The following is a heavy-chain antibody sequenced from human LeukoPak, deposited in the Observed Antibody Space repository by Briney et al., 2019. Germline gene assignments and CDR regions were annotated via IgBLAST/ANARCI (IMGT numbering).Heavy chain of an antibody. V-gene: IGHV3-7*01. J-gene: IGHJ3*02. CDR3: ARDPDIVNAFDI. Sequence: GGSLRLSCVASGFAFSTYWMSWVRQAPAKGLEWVASVKQDGSEKYYVDSMKGRFTISRDNAKNSLYLQMNSLRAEDTAIYYCARDPDIVNAFDIWGQGTMVTVS. CDR1: GFAFSTYW. D-gene: IGHD5-12*01. CDR2: VKQDGSEK.